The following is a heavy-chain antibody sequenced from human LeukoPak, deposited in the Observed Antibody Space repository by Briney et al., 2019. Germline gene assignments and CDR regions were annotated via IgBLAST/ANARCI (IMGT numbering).Heavy chain of an antibody. CDR1: GFTFSGYA. CDR3: VKDHGWLLYS. V-gene: IGHV3-23*01. CDR2: ISLDGATT. J-gene: IGHJ4*02. D-gene: IGHD3-9*01. Sequence: GGSLRLSCAASGFTFSGYAMSWVRQAPGKGLEWVSGISLDGATTYYAGSVEGRFTISRDNSKNTLYLQMNSLRADDTAVYYCVKDHGWLLYSWGQGTLVTVSS.